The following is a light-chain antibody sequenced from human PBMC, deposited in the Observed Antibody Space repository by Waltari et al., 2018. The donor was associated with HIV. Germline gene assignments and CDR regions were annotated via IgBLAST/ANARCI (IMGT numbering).Light chain of an antibody. Sequence: QSALTQPASVSGSPGQSITISCTGPPLHIDPLHFVSWYQQHAGDAPKLIFFEVNYRPAGVSDRFSASKSGNTASLTISDLQAEDEADYFCSSYTTKNFLTFGGGTKLTVL. V-gene: IGLV2-14*01. CDR2: EVN. CDR3: SSYTTKNFLT. CDR1: PLHIDPLHF. J-gene: IGLJ2*01.